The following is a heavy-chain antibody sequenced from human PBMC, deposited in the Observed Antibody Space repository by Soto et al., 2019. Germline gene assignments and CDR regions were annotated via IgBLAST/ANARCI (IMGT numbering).Heavy chain of an antibody. Sequence: PSETLSLTCAAYGGSFSGYYWTWIRQAPGKGLEWVANIKHDGSEKYYVDSVKGRFTISRDNAKKSLYLQMNSLRAEDTAVYYCARGTNYAIWGQGTMVTVSS. D-gene: IGHD2-8*01. CDR2: IKHDGSEK. V-gene: IGHV3-7*01. J-gene: IGHJ3*02. CDR3: ARGTNYAI. CDR1: GGSFSGYY.